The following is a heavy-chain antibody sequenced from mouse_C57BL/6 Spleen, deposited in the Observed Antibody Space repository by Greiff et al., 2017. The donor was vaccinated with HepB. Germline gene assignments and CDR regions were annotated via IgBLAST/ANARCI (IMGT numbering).Heavy chain of an antibody. CDR1: GFTFSSYA. J-gene: IGHJ1*03. Sequence: EVQLVESGEGLVKPGGSLKLSCAASGFTFSSYAMSWVRQTPEKRLEWVAYISSGGDYIYYADTVKGRFTISRDNARNTLYLQMRSLKSEDTAMYYCTRDLDYSNYEGYFDVWGTGTTVTVSS. D-gene: IGHD2-5*01. CDR2: ISSGGDYI. V-gene: IGHV5-9-1*02. CDR3: TRDLDYSNYEGYFDV.